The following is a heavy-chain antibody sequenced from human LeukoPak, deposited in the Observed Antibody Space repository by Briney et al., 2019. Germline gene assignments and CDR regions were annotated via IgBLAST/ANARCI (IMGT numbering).Heavy chain of an antibody. V-gene: IGHV3-23*01. J-gene: IGHJ4*02. CDR2: ISGSGGST. D-gene: IGHD2-15*01. Sequence: GGSLRLSCAASGFTFSSYAMSWVRQAPGKGLEWVSAISGSGGSTYYADSVKGRFTISRDNSKNTLYLQMNSLRAEDTAVYYCAKARIGFLYYFDYWGQRTLVTVSS. CDR3: AKARIGFLYYFDY. CDR1: GFTFSSYA.